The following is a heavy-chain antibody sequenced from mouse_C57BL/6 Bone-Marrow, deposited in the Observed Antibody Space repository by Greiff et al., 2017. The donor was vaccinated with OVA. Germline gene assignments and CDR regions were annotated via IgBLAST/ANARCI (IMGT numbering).Heavy chain of an antibody. CDR3: AREDYSNPYFDY. D-gene: IGHD2-5*01. CDR1: GYAFSSYW. CDR2: IYPGDGDT. Sequence: VQLQQSGAELVKPGASVKISCKASGYAFSSYWMNWVEQRPGKGLAWIGQIYPGDGDTNYNGKFKGKATLTADKSSSTAYMQLSSLTSEDSAVYFCAREDYSNPYFDYWGQGTTLTVSS. V-gene: IGHV1-80*01. J-gene: IGHJ2*01.